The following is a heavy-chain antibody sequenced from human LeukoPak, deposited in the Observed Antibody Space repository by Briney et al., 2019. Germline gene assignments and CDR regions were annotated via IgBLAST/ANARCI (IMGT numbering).Heavy chain of an antibody. CDR3: ARIKRLRFYMDV. V-gene: IGHV4-59*08. Sequence: SETLSLTCTVSGGSISGSYWDWIRQSPGKGLEWLGYVYYTGRTNYNPSLKSRLTMSVDTSTNQFSLRLSSVTAADTAVYYCARIKRLRFYMDVWGKGTTVTVSS. CDR2: VYYTGRT. CDR1: GGSISGSY. J-gene: IGHJ6*03.